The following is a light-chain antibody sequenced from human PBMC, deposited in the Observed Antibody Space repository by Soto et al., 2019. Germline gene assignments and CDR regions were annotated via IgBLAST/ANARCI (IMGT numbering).Light chain of an antibody. J-gene: IGKJ1*01. CDR3: QQYNDWPRT. CDR1: QSVNSN. CDR2: GAS. V-gene: IGKV3-15*01. Sequence: EILMTQSPATLSVSPGDRATLSCRASQSVNSNLAWYQQRPGQAPRLLIYGASTRAAGLPARFSGSGSGTEFTLTISSLQSEDFAVYYCQQYNDWPRTFGQGTKVDI.